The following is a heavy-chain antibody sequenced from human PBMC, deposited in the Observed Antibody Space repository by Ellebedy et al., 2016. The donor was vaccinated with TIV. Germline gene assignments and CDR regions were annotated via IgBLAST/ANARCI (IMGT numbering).Heavy chain of an antibody. V-gene: IGHV1-69*13. CDR3: AREIAAAGINLEDY. D-gene: IGHD6-13*01. Sequence: SVKVSXXASGYTFTSYGISWVRQAPGQGLEWMGGIIPIFGTANYAQKFQGRVTITADESTSTAYMELSSLRSEDTAVYYCAREIAAAGINLEDYWGQGTLVTVSS. CDR2: IIPIFGTA. CDR1: GYTFTSYG. J-gene: IGHJ4*02.